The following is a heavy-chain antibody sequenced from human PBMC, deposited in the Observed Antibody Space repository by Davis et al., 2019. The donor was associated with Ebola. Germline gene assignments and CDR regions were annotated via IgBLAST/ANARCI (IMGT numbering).Heavy chain of an antibody. J-gene: IGHJ6*02. CDR3: ARGDSSGPEAFYYYYGMDV. CDR2: ISYDGSNK. D-gene: IGHD3-22*01. Sequence: GESLKISCAASGFTFSSYAMHWVRQAPGKGLEWVAVISYDGSNKYYADSVKGRFTISRDNAKNSLYLQMNSLRAEDTAVYYCARGDSSGPEAFYYYYGMDVWGQGTTVTVSS. V-gene: IGHV3-30-3*01. CDR1: GFTFSSYA.